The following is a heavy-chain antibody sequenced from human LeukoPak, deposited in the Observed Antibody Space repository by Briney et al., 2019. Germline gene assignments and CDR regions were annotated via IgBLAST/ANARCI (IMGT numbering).Heavy chain of an antibody. D-gene: IGHD4/OR15-4a*01. CDR1: GFTFNRHN. V-gene: IGHV3-21*04. J-gene: IGHJ4*02. CDR3: ARRAGAYSHPYDY. CDR2: ISTSNSYI. Sequence: PGGSLRLSCAASGFTFNRHNMNWVRQAPGKGLEWVSSISTSNSYIYYADSVKGRFTISRHNAKKSLYLQMNSLRAEDTAVYYCARRAGAYSHPYDYWGQGTLVTVSS.